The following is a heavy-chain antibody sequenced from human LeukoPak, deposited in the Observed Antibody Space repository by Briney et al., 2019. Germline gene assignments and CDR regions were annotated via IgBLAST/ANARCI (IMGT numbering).Heavy chain of an antibody. Sequence: PSETLSLTCTVSGGSISSYYWSWIRQPPGKGLEWIGYIYYSGSTNYNPSLKSRVTISVDTSKNQFSLKLSSVTAADTAVYYCARRNLQRITMVWGVILHAFDIWGQGTMVTVSS. CDR3: ARRNLQRITMVWGVILHAFDI. CDR2: IYYSGST. CDR1: GGSISSYY. J-gene: IGHJ3*02. V-gene: IGHV4-59*01. D-gene: IGHD3-10*01.